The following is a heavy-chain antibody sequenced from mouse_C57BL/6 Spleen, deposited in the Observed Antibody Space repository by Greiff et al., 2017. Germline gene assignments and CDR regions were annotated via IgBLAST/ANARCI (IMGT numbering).Heavy chain of an antibody. CDR3: ARLNYGKGFSYAMDY. Sequence: VQLKESVAELVRPGASVKLSCTASGFNIKNTYMHWVKQRPEQGLEWIGRIDPANGNTKYAPEFQGKATITADTTSNTAYLQLSSLTSEDTAIYYCARLNYGKGFSYAMDYWGQGTSVTVSS. D-gene: IGHD2-1*01. J-gene: IGHJ4*01. CDR2: IDPANGNT. V-gene: IGHV14-3*01. CDR1: GFNIKNTY.